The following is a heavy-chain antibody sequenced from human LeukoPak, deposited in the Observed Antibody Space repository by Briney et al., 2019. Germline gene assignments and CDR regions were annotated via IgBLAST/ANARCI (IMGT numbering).Heavy chain of an antibody. CDR1: GGSISSSSYY. CDR2: INHSGST. D-gene: IGHD3-10*01. V-gene: IGHV4-39*07. J-gene: IGHJ5*02. Sequence: ASETLSLTCTVSGGSISSSSYYWGWIRQPPGKGLEWIGEINHSGSTNYNPSLKIRVTISVDTSKSQFSLNLISVTAADTAVYFCVRRLGHYYGSGSHTRQPRFDPWGQGTLVTVSS. CDR3: VRRLGHYYGSGSHTRQPRFDP.